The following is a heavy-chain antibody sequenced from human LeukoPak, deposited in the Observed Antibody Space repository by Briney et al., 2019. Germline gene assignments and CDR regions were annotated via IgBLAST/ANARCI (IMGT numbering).Heavy chain of an antibody. J-gene: IGHJ4*02. CDR3: ARTLDYGDSGFDY. V-gene: IGHV3-21*01. Sequence: GGSLRLSCAASGFTFSSYSMNWVREAPGKGLEWVSSISSSSSYIYYADSVKGRFTISRDNAKNSLYLQMNSLRAEDTAVYYCARTLDYGDSGFDYWGQGTLVTVSS. CDR2: ISSSSSYI. CDR1: GFTFSSYS. D-gene: IGHD4-17*01.